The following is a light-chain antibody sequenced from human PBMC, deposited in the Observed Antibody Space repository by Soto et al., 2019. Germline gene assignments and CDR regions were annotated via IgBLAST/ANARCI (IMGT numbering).Light chain of an antibody. CDR2: DAS. CDR3: QHRCNCPLT. Sequence: EIVFPQSPATPSLSPGERATLSCTTSQSVSSFLAWYQQKPGQAPTLLIYDASNRATGIPARFSASGSGTDFTLTITSLEREDFEVYYCQHRCNCPLTCGGGTKVEIK. CDR1: QSVSSF. J-gene: IGKJ4*01. V-gene: IGKV3-11*01.